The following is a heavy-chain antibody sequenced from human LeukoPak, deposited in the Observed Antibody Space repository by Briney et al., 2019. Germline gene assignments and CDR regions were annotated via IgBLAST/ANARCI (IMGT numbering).Heavy chain of an antibody. CDR2: ISSSSSYI. CDR3: AREHRSSWQDAFDI. J-gene: IGHJ3*02. D-gene: IGHD6-13*01. CDR1: GFTFSSYS. V-gene: IGHV3-21*01. Sequence: AGGSLRLSCAASGFTFSSYSINWVRQAPGKGLEWVSSISSSSSYIYYADSVKGRFTISRDNAKNSLYLQMNSLRAEDTAVYYCAREHRSSWQDAFDIWGQGTMVTVSS.